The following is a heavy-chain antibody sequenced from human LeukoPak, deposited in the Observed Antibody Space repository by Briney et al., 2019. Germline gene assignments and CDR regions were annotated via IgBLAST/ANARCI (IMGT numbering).Heavy chain of an antibody. CDR2: ISYDGRNK. D-gene: IGHD4-17*01. Sequence: GGSLRLSCAASGFTFSSYAMHWVRQAPGKGLEWVAVISYDGRNKYYADSVKGRFTISRDNSKNTLYLQMNSLRAEDTAVYYCAREYGDVPDYWGQGTLVTVSS. J-gene: IGHJ4*02. CDR1: GFTFSSYA. V-gene: IGHV3-30*04. CDR3: AREYGDVPDY.